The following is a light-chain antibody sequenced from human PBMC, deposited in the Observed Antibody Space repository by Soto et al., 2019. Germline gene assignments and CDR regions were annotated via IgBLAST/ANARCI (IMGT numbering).Light chain of an antibody. CDR3: QQYYSTPPT. V-gene: IGKV3-20*01. CDR2: GAS. CDR1: QSVSSSS. J-gene: IGKJ1*01. Sequence: EIVLTQSPGTLSLSPGERATLSCRASQSVSSSSLAWFQQKPGQAPRLLIYGASSRATGIPDRFSGSGSGTDFTLTISSLQAEDVAVYYCQQYYSTPPTFGQGTKVDIK.